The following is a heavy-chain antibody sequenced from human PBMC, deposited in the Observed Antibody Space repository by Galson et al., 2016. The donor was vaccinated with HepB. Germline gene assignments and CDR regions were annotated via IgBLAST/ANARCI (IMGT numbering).Heavy chain of an antibody. D-gene: IGHD4-11*01. CDR2: ISGSGIHT. Sequence: SLRLSCAASGFSFGSYGMSWVRQAPGKGLEWVSTISGSGIHTFYGDAVKGRFTISRDNSKNTLYLQMRTLRVEDTAVYYCAKGNTVPDYWGQGTLDTVSS. V-gene: IGHV3-23*01. CDR3: AKGNTVPDY. J-gene: IGHJ4*02. CDR1: GFSFGSYG.